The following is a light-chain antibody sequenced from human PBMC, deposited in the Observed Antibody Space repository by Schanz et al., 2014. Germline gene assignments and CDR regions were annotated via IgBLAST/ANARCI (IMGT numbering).Light chain of an antibody. CDR2: LNSDGSH. CDR3: QTWGTSIRV. CDR1: SGHSSYA. J-gene: IGLJ3*02. V-gene: IGLV4-69*01. Sequence: QLVLTQSPSASASLGASVKLTCTLSSGHSSYAIAWHQQQPEKGPRYLMRLNSDGSHSKGDGIPDRFSGSNSGAERYLTISSLQSEDEADYYCQTWGTSIRVFGGGTKLTVL.